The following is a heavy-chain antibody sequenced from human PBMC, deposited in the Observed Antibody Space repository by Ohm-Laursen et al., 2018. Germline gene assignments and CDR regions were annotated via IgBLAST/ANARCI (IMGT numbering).Heavy chain of an antibody. CDR2: INQDGSEK. V-gene: IGHV3-7*01. D-gene: IGHD6-19*01. CDR3: AKVLTESSGWYESYYYYGMDV. CDR1: GFTFSSYW. J-gene: IGHJ6*02. Sequence: SLRLSCAASGFTFSSYWMSWVRQAPGKGLEWVANINQDGSEKYYVDSVKGRFTISRDNAKNSLYLQMNSLRAEDTAVYYCAKVLTESSGWYESYYYYGMDVWGQGTTVTVSS.